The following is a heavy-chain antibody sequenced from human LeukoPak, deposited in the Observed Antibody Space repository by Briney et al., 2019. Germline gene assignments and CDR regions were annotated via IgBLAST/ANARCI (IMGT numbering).Heavy chain of an antibody. CDR3: AKLASQGYYYYYYYMDV. Sequence: GGSLRLSCAASGFTFSSYWMSWVRQAPGKGLEWVANIKQDGSEKYYVDSVKGRFTISRDNAKNSLYLQMNSLRAEDTAVYYCAKLASQGYYYYYYYMDVWGKGTTVTISS. D-gene: IGHD1-7*01. J-gene: IGHJ6*03. CDR2: IKQDGSEK. CDR1: GFTFSSYW. V-gene: IGHV3-7*03.